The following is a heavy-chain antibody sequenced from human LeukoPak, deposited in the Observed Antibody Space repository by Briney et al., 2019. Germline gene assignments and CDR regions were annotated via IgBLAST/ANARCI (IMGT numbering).Heavy chain of an antibody. J-gene: IGHJ3*02. Sequence: ASVKVSCKASGYTFTSYAMHWVRQAPGQRLEWMGWINAGNGNTKYSQKFQGRVTITRDTSASTAYMELSSLRSEDTAVYYCARSYCSSTSCHSDAFDIWGQGTMVTVSS. CDR1: GYTFTSYA. CDR3: ARSYCSSTSCHSDAFDI. V-gene: IGHV1-3*01. CDR2: INAGNGNT. D-gene: IGHD2-2*02.